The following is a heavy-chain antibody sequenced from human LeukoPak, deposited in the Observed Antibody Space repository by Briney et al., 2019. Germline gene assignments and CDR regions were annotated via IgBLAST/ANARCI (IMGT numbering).Heavy chain of an antibody. Sequence: ASETLSLTCTVSGGSISSSSYYWGWIRQPPGKGLEWIGSIYYSGSTYYNPSLKSRVTISVDTSKNQFSLKLSSVTAADTAVYYRARRPLVLEAFDIWGQGTMVTVSS. J-gene: IGHJ3*02. CDR1: GGSISSSSYY. V-gene: IGHV4-39*01. CDR3: ARRPLVLEAFDI. CDR2: IYYSGST. D-gene: IGHD6-13*01.